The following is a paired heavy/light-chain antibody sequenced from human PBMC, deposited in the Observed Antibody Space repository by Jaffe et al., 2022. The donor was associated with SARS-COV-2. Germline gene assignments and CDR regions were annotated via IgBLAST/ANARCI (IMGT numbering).Heavy chain of an antibody. V-gene: IGHV1-18*01. D-gene: IGHD3-10*01. Sequence: QVQLVQSGAEVKKPGASVKVSCKASGYTFTSYGISWVRQAPGQGLEWMGWISAYNGNTNYAQKLQGRVTMTTDTSTSTAYMELRSLRSDDTAVYYCARLLITMVRGVISLYYYGMDVWGQGTTVTVSS. CDR3: ARLLITMVRGVISLYYYGMDV. J-gene: IGHJ6*02. CDR2: ISAYNGNT. CDR1: GYTFTSYG.
Light chain of an antibody. Sequence: DIVMTQTPLSLPVTPGEPASISCRSSQSLLDSDDGNTYLDWYLQKPGQSPQLLIYTLSYRASGVPDRFSGSGSGTDFTLKISRVEAEDVGVYYCMQRIEFPWTFGQGTKLEIK. CDR1: QSLLDSDDGNTY. J-gene: IGKJ2*01. CDR2: TLS. V-gene: IGKV2-40*01. CDR3: MQRIEFPWT.